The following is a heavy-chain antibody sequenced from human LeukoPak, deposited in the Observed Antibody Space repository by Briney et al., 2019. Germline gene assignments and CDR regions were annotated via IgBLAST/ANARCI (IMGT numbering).Heavy chain of an antibody. CDR1: GGTFSSYA. CDR2: IIPILGIA. CDR3: ATSGYCSSTSCYFPYYYGMDV. D-gene: IGHD2-2*03. J-gene: IGHJ6*02. V-gene: IGHV1-69*04. Sequence: EASVKVSCKASGGTFSSYAISWVRQAPGQGLEWMGRIIPILGIANYAQKFQRRVTITADKSTSTAYMELSSLRSEDTAVYYCATSGYCSSTSCYFPYYYGMDVWGQGTTVTVSS.